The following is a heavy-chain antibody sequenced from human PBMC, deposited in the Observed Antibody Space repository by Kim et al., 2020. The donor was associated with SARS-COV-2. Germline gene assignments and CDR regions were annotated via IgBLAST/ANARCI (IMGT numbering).Heavy chain of an antibody. J-gene: IGHJ4*02. Sequence: YSPSFQGKVTISADKSISTAYLQWSSLKASDTAMYYCARRFSGSPSYFDYWGQGTLVTVSS. CDR3: ARRFSGSPSYFDY. D-gene: IGHD1-26*01. V-gene: IGHV5-51*01.